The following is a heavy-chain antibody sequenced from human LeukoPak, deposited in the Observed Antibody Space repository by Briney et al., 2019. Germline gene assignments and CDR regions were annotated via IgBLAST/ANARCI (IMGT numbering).Heavy chain of an antibody. CDR1: GFIFSSYG. J-gene: IGHJ4*02. CDR2: IWYDGSKK. Sequence: GRSLRLSCAASGFIFSSYGMHWVRQAPGKGLEWVAVIWYDGSKKYYADSVKGRFTISRDDSKNTMYLQMNSLRVDDTSVYYCARCSGATCYPTYYFDYWGQGTLVTVSS. CDR3: ARCSGATCYPTYYFDY. D-gene: IGHD2-15*01. V-gene: IGHV3-33*01.